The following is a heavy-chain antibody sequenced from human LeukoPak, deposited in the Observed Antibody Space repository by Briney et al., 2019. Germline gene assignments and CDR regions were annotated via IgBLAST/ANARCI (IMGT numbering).Heavy chain of an antibody. CDR2: IRYDGSDK. CDR1: GFTLSSYG. Sequence: GGSWRLSCAPSGFTLSSYGMHWARKAPGRGREWVAFIRYDGSDKHYADSVQGRFTISRDNSRDTLYLQMNSLTTEDTAVYYCAKDLELAPFDYWGPGTLVTVSS. J-gene: IGHJ4*02. CDR3: AKDLELAPFDY. V-gene: IGHV3-30*02. D-gene: IGHD1-26*01.